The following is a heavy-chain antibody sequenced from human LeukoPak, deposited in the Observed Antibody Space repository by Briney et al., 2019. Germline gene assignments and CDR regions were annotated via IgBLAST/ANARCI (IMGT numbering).Heavy chain of an antibody. CDR2: IIPILGIA. Sequence: ASVKVSCKASGGTFSSYAISWVQQAPGQGLEWMGRIIPILGIANYAQKFQGRITITADKSTSTAYMELSSLRSEDTAVYYCARGARWLQRDAFDIWGQGTMVTVSS. CDR1: GGTFSSYA. J-gene: IGHJ3*02. D-gene: IGHD5-24*01. V-gene: IGHV1-69*04. CDR3: ARGARWLQRDAFDI.